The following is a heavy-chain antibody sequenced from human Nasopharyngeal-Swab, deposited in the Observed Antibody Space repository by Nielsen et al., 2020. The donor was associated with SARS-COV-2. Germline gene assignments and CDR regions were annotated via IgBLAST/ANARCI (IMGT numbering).Heavy chain of an antibody. J-gene: IGHJ5*02. CDR2: IYYSGST. CDR1: GGSISSSSYY. Sequence: GSLRLSCNVSGGSISSSSYYWGWIRQPPGKGLEWIGSIYYSGSTYYNPSLKSRVTISVDTSKNQFSLKLSSVTAADTAVYYCARPYYDSSGYDAWFDPWGQGTLVTVSS. D-gene: IGHD3-22*01. V-gene: IGHV4-39*01. CDR3: ARPYYDSSGYDAWFDP.